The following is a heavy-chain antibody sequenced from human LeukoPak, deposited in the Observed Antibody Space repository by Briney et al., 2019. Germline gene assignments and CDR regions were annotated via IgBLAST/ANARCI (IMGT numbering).Heavy chain of an antibody. Sequence: GGSLRLSCAASGFTFSSYSMNWVRQAPGKGLEWVSSISSSSYIYYADSVKGRFTISRDNAKNSVFLQMSSLRPEDTAVYYCATDGARGWIFWGQGTLVTVSS. D-gene: IGHD3-3*01. CDR2: ISSSSYI. J-gene: IGHJ4*02. CDR1: GFTFSSYS. V-gene: IGHV3-21*01. CDR3: ATDGARGWIF.